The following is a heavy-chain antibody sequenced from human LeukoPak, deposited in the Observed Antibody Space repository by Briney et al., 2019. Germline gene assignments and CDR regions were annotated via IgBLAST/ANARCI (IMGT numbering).Heavy chain of an antibody. D-gene: IGHD4-23*01. CDR3: AKERGYGGNSGMGY. CDR2: ISSSSSTI. CDR1: GFTFSSYS. J-gene: IGHJ4*02. V-gene: IGHV3-48*01. Sequence: GGSLRLSCAASGFTFSSYSMNWVRQAPGKGLEWVSYISSSSSTIYYADSVKGRFTISRDNAKSSLYLQMNSLRAEDTAVYYCAKERGYGGNSGMGYWGQGTLVTVSS.